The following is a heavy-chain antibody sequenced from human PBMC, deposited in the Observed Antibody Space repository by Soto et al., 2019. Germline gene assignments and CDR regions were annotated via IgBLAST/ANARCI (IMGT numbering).Heavy chain of an antibody. J-gene: IGHJ5*01. CDR3: ARERENGAGTKYNWFDS. CDR1: GGTFGNLG. Sequence: QMQLVQSGAEVKKPGSSVKVSCKDSGGTFGNLGISWLRQAPGQGLEWMGGTIPIFETQHYAEKFRDRLTMTRDATSTAYMELTSLSTEETATYEWARERENGAGTKYNWFDSWGQGTLVTVSS. CDR2: TIPIFETQ. V-gene: IGHV1-69*01. D-gene: IGHD3-10*01.